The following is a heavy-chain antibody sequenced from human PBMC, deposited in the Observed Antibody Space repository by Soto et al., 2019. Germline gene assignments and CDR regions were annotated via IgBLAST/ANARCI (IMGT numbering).Heavy chain of an antibody. CDR3: AREYGSGSYYTDAFDI. D-gene: IGHD3-10*01. CDR1: GYTFTGYY. CDR2: INPNSGGT. V-gene: IGHV1-2*02. Sequence: ASVKVSCKASGYTFTGYYMHWVRQAPGQGLEWMGWINPNSGGTNYAQKFQGGVTMTRDTSISTAYMELSRLRSDDTAVYYCAREYGSGSYYTDAFDIWGQGTMVTVSS. J-gene: IGHJ3*02.